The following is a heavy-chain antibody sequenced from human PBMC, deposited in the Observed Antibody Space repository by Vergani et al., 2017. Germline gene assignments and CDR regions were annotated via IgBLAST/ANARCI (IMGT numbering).Heavy chain of an antibody. V-gene: IGHV3-9*01. CDR1: GFTFDDYA. Sequence: VQLVESGGGVVQPGGSLRLSCAASGFTFDDYAMHWVRQAPGKGLEWVSGINWNSDSIAYADSVKGRFTISRDNAKNSLYLQMNSLRAEDTALYYCVKDIAASGNYWYFDLCGRGTLVTVSS. J-gene: IGHJ2*01. CDR2: INWNSDSI. D-gene: IGHD6-13*01. CDR3: VKDIAASGNYWYFDL.